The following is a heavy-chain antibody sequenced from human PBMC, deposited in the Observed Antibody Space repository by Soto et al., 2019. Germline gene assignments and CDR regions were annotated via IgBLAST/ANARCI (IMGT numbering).Heavy chain of an antibody. Sequence: QITLKEAGPTLVKPTQPLTLTFTFSGFSFSTTGVGVAWIRQPPGKALEWLGIIYWDDDERYSPSLRSRLDITKDTARNQVVLTKTNMYPVDNATYYCAPTPGGYCSSINCYFDQWGQGALVTVSS. CDR3: APTPGGYCSSINCYFDQ. V-gene: IGHV2-5*02. CDR2: IYWDDDE. D-gene: IGHD2-2*01. J-gene: IGHJ4*02. CDR1: GFSFSTTGVG.